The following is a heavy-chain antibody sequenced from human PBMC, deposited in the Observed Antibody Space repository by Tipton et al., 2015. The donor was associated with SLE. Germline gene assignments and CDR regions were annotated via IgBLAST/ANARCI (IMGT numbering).Heavy chain of an antibody. Sequence: GLVKPSETLSLTCTVSGGSISSHYWSWIRQPPGKGLEWIGYIYYSGSTNYNPSLKSRVTISVDTSKNQFSLKLSSVTAADTAVYYCARDPSSVGDYWGQGTLVTVSS. J-gene: IGHJ4*02. CDR3: ARDPSSVGDY. CDR1: GGSISSHY. V-gene: IGHV4-59*11. CDR2: IYYSGST. D-gene: IGHD1-26*01.